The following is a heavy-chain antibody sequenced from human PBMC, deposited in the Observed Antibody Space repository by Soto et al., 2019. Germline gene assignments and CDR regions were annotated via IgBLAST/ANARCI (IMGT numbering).Heavy chain of an antibody. V-gene: IGHV3-30-3*01. D-gene: IGHD6-13*01. CDR3: ARDKCRSSCHYYYYGMDV. CDR2: ISYDGSNK. Sequence: GGSLRLSCAASGFTFSSYAMHWVRQAPGKGLEWVAVISYDGSNKYYADSVKGRFTISRDNSKNTLYLQMNSLRAEDTAVYYCARDKCRSSCHYYYYGMDVWGQGTTVTVSS. J-gene: IGHJ6*02. CDR1: GFTFSSYA.